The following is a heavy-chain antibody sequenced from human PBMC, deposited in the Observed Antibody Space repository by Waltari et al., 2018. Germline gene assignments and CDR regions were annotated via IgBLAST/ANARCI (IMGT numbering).Heavy chain of an antibody. V-gene: IGHV4-59*01. D-gene: IGHD6-13*01. CDR3: ARGGIAAAGTDFDY. CDR1: GGSISSYY. Sequence: QVQLQESGPGLVKPSETLSLTCTVPGGSISSYYWSWIRQPPGKGLEWIGYIYYSGSTNYNPSLKSRVTISVDTSKNQFSLKLSSVTAADTAVYYCARGGIAAAGTDFDYWGQGTLVTVSS. CDR2: IYYSGST. J-gene: IGHJ4*02.